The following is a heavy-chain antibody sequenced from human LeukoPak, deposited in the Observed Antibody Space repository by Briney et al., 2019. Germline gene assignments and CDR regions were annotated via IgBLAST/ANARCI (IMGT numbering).Heavy chain of an antibody. CDR1: GYTFTSYY. CDR2: INPSGGST. D-gene: IGHD3-10*01. V-gene: IGHV1-46*01. CDR3: ARDGMNYYGSGSYRYYYYYMDV. J-gene: IGHJ6*03. Sequence: ASVKVSCKASGYTFTSYYMHWVRQAPGQGLEWMGIINPSGGSTSYAQKFQGRVTMTRDTSTSTVYMELSSLRSEDTAVYYCARDGMNYYGSGSYRYYYYYMDVWGKGTTVTISS.